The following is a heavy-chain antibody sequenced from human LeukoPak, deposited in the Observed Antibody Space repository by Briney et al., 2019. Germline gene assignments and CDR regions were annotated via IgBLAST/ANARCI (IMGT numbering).Heavy chain of an antibody. CDR1: GYTFTSYG. CDR3: AINPLQLLLNLY. Sequence: VSVKVSCKASGYTFTSYGISWVRQAPGQGLEWMGWISAYNGNTNYAQKLQGRVTMTTDTSTSTAYMELRSLRSDDTAVYYCAINPLQLLLNLYWGQGTLVTVSS. V-gene: IGHV1-18*01. CDR2: ISAYNGNT. J-gene: IGHJ4*02. D-gene: IGHD2-15*01.